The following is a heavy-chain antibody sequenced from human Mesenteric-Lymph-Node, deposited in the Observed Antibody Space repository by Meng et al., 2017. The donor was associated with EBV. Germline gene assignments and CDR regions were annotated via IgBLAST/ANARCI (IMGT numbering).Heavy chain of an antibody. CDR1: GCSISSGGYS. J-gene: IGHJ4*02. V-gene: IGHV4-30-2*03. Sequence: LQASGSGLVKPAQTLSLTCAVSGCSISSGGYSWSWIRQPPGKGLEWIGYIYHSGSTYYNPSLKSRVTISVDTSKNQFSLKLSSVTAADTAVYYCARRVVGATTYFDYWGQGTLVTVSS. D-gene: IGHD1-26*01. CDR2: IYHSGST. CDR3: ARRVVGATTYFDY.